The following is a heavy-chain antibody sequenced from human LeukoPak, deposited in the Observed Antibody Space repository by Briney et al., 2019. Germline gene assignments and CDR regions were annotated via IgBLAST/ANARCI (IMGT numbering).Heavy chain of an antibody. CDR1: GFTFSSYG. J-gene: IGHJ4*02. V-gene: IGHV3-33*01. Sequence: GGSLRLSCAASGFTFSSYGMHWVRQAPGKGLEWVAVIWYDGSNKYYADSVKGRFTISRDNSKNTLYLQMNSLRAEDTAVCYCARAPKYYYDSSGYVGGSFDYWGQGTLVTVSS. D-gene: IGHD3-22*01. CDR3: ARAPKYYYDSSGYVGGSFDY. CDR2: IWYDGSNK.